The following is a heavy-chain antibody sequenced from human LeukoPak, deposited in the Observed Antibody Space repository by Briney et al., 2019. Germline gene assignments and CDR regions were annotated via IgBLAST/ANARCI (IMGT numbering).Heavy chain of an antibody. CDR1: GGSFSGYY. D-gene: IGHD6-13*01. J-gene: IGHJ4*02. Sequence: SETLSLTCAVYGGSFSGYYWSWIRQPPRKGLEWIGEINHSGSTNYNPSLKSRVTISVDTSKNQFSLKLSSVTAADTAVYYCARLSSSWYGGIDYWGQGTLVTVSS. CDR2: INHSGST. V-gene: IGHV4-34*01. CDR3: ARLSSSWYGGIDY.